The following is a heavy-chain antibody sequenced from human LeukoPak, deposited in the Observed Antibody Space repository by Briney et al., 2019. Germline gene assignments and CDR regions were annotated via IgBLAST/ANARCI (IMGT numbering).Heavy chain of an antibody. D-gene: IGHD2-8*02. CDR3: ARDSPGHAFDI. CDR2: ISSSSSYI. J-gene: IGHJ3*02. CDR1: GFTFSSYS. Sequence: GGSLRLSCAASGFTFSSYSMNWVRQAPGKGLEWVSSISSSSSYIYYADSVKGRFTISRDNAKNSLYLQMNSLRAEGTAVYYCARDSPGHAFDIWGQGTMVTVSS. V-gene: IGHV3-21*01.